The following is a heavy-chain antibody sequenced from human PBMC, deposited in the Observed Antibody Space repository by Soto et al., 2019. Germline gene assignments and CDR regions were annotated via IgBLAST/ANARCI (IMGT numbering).Heavy chain of an antibody. CDR1: GGSISSYY. D-gene: IGHD3-3*01. CDR2: IYYSGST. J-gene: IGHJ4*02. CDR3: AKAQSGYTRLVSDN. Sequence: PSETLSLTCTVSGGSISSYYWSWIRQPPGKGLEWIGYIYYSGSTNYNPSLKSRVTISVDTSKNQFSLKLSSVTAADTAIYYCAKAQSGYTRLVSDNWGPGTLVTVSS. V-gene: IGHV4-59*08.